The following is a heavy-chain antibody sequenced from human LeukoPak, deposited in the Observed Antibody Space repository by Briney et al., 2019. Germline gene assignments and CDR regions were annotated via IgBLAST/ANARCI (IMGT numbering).Heavy chain of an antibody. J-gene: IGHJ6*03. CDR2: SYTSGST. V-gene: IGHV4-4*09. CDR3: ARPTEYSSSSGYYYMDV. Sequence: SETLSLTCTVSGGSISSYYWSWIRQPPGKGLEWIGYSYTSGSTNYNPSLKSRVTISVNPSKNQFSLKLRSVTAADTAVYYCARPTEYSSSSGYYYMDVWGKGTTVTVSS. CDR1: GGSISSYY. D-gene: IGHD6-6*01.